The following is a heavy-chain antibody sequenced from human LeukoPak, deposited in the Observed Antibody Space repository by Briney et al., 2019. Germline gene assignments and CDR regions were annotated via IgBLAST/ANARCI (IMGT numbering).Heavy chain of an antibody. D-gene: IGHD2-15*01. CDR1: GYTFTSYA. CDR3: ARDADCSGGSCYSFNWFDP. CDR2: INTNTGNP. V-gene: IGHV7-4-1*02. Sequence: GASVKVSCKASGYTFTSYAMNWVRQAPGQGLEWMGWINTNTGNPTYAQGFTGRFVFSLDTSVSTAYLQISSLKAEDTAVYYCARDADCSGGSCYSFNWFDPWGQGTLVTVSS. J-gene: IGHJ5*02.